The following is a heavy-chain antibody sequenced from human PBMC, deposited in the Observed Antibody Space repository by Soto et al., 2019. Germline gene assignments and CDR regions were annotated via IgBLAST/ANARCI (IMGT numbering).Heavy chain of an antibody. V-gene: IGHV3-73*01. J-gene: IGHJ4*02. CDR2: IRSSANSYAT. Sequence: EVQLVESGGGLVQPGGSLKLSCAASEFTFSGSAIHWFRQASGKGLEWVGRIRSSANSYATSYAASVKGRFTISRDDSKNTAFLQMNSLKSEDTALYYCTTLGYCSSGRCERLEYGRQGTLVTVSS. CDR1: EFTFSGSA. D-gene: IGHD2-15*01. CDR3: TTLGYCSSGRCERLEY.